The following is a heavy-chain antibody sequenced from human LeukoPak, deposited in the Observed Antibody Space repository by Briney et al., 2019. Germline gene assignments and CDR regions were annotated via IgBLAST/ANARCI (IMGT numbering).Heavy chain of an antibody. D-gene: IGHD5-24*01. CDR3: ATAYNETDAFDI. J-gene: IGHJ3*02. CDR1: GGSFSGYY. Sequence: AETLSLTCAVYGGSFSGYYWSWIRQPPGKGLEWIGEINHSESTNYNPSLKSRVTISEDTSKNQFSLKLSSVTAADTAVYYCATAYNETDAFDIWGQGTMVTVSS. V-gene: IGHV4-34*01. CDR2: INHSEST.